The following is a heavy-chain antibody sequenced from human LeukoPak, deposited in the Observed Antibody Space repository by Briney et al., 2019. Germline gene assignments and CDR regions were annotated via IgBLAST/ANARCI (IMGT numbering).Heavy chain of an antibody. Sequence: GGSLRLSCAASGFTFSSYGMHWVRQAPGKGLGWVAVISYDGSNKYYADSVKGRFTISRDNSKNTLYLQMNSLRAEDTAVYYCAKERIVVVPAALDYWGQGTLVTVSS. D-gene: IGHD2-2*01. V-gene: IGHV3-30*18. CDR2: ISYDGSNK. J-gene: IGHJ4*02. CDR1: GFTFSSYG. CDR3: AKERIVVVPAALDY.